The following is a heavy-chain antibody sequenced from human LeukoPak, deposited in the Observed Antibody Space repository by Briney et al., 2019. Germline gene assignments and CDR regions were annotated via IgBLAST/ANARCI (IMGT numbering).Heavy chain of an antibody. V-gene: IGHV3-33*06. J-gene: IGHJ5*01. CDR1: GFTFSDYG. D-gene: IGHD1-26*01. CDR2: IWYDGTNK. Sequence: GGSLRLSCAASGFTFSDYGIHWVRQAPGKGLEWVAVIWYDGTNKYYGDSVKGRFTISRDNSKNTLYLLMNSLRAEDTAVYYCAKDRGSYSTTADSWGQGTLVTVSS. CDR3: AKDRGSYSTTADS.